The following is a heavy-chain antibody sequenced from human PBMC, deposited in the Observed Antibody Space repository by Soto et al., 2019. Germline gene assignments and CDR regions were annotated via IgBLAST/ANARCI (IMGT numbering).Heavy chain of an antibody. J-gene: IGHJ1*01. CDR1: GGSFSDFY. Sequence: QVQLQQWGAGLLKPSETLSLTCAVYGGSFSDFYWTWIRQLPGKGLEWIGEINHSGSTNYNPSLKGRVXXXVXXSKHQFSLNLRSVTAADTAVYYCGPRGAVADPRGYWGQGTLVTVSS. V-gene: IGHV4-34*01. CDR2: INHSGST. CDR3: GPRGAVADPRGY. D-gene: IGHD6-19*01.